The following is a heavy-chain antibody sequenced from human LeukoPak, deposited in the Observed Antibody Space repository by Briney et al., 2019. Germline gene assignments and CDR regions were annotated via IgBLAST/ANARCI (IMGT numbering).Heavy chain of an antibody. J-gene: IGHJ3*02. V-gene: IGHV7-4-1*02. CDR3: AREGYYGSSGSLDAFDI. D-gene: IGHD3-22*01. CDR1: GYTFTSYA. CDR2: INTNTGNP. Sequence: ASVKVSCKASGYTFTSYAMNWVRQAPGQGLEWMGWINTNTGNPTYAQGFTGRFVFSLDTSVSTAYLQISSLKAEDTAVYYCAREGYYGSSGSLDAFDIWGQGTMVTVSS.